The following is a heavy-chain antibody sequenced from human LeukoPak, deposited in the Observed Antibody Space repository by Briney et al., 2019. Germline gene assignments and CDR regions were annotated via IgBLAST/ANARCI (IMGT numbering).Heavy chain of an antibody. CDR2: IYYTAST. D-gene: IGHD3-9*01. CDR1: GGSISSYF. CDR3: ARDGDILTGYRRKLEYFQH. V-gene: IGHV4-59*01. Sequence: PSETLSLTCTVSGGSISSYFWSWIRQPPGKGLEWIGYIYYTASTNYNPSLRSRVTISVDTSKNQFSLKLSSVTAADTAVYYCARDGDILTGYRRKLEYFQHWGQGTLVTVSS. J-gene: IGHJ1*01.